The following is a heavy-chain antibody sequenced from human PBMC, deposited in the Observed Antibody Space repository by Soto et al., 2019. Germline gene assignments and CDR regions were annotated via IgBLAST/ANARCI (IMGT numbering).Heavy chain of an antibody. J-gene: IGHJ6*02. CDR3: AIITRGFSMDV. CDR1: GFTFSAYW. D-gene: IGHD1-20*01. V-gene: IGHV3-7*01. CDR2: IKHDGSEK. Sequence: EVQLVESGGGLVQPGGSLRLSCAASGFTFSAYWMSWVRQTPGKGLEWVANIKHDGSEKYYVDSVKGRFTIARDNAKNSLFLKMNSLGSEDRVVFYCAIITRGFSMDVWGQGTTVTVSS.